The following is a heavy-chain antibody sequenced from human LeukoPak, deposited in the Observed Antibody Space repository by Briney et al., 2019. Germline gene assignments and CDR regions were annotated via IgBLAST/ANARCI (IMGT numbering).Heavy chain of an antibody. CDR1: GFTFTSSA. D-gene: IGHD2-2*01. CDR3: AARCTSCPLQYHMDV. J-gene: IGHJ6*02. V-gene: IGHV1-58*01. CDR2: IVVGSGNT. Sequence: SVKVSCKTSGFTFTSSALQWVRQARGQRLEWIGWIVVGSGNTNYAQKFQERVTITRDMSTSTAYMELSSLRSEDTAVYYCAARCTSCPLQYHMDVWGQGTTVTVPS.